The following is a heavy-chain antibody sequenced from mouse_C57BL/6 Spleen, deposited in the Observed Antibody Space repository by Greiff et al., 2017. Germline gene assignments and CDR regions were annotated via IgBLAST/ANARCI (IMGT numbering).Heavy chain of an antibody. CDR2: ISNGGGST. CDR1: GFTFSDYY. CDR3: ARRGGPYWYFDV. D-gene: IGHD1-1*02. Sequence: DVKLVESGGGLVQPGGSLKLSCAASGFTFSDYYMYWVRQTPEKRLEWVAYISNGGGSTYYPDTVKGRFTISRDNAKNTLYLQMSRLKSEDTAMYYCARRGGPYWYFDVWGTGTTVTVSS. V-gene: IGHV5-12*01. J-gene: IGHJ1*03.